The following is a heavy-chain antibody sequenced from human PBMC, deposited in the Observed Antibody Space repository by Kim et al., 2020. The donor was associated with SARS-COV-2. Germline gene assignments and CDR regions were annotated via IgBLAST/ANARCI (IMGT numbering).Heavy chain of an antibody. Sequence: GGSLRLSCAASGFTFSGSAMHWVRQASGKGLEWVGRIRSRANSSATTYAASVKGRFTISRDDYTTTAHLQMHSLKTEATSVYYYTRVLGTTLAFLDNFD. D-gene: IGHD3-3*02. CDR1: GFTFSGSA. CDR2: IRSRANSSAT. CDR3: TRVLGTTLAFLDNFD. V-gene: IGHV3-73*01. J-gene: IGHJ3*02.